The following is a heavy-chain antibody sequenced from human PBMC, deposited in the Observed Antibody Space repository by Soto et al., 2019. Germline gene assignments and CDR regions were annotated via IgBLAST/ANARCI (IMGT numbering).Heavy chain of an antibody. J-gene: IGHJ6*03. CDR2: IYYSGST. Sequence: PSETLSLTCTVSGGSISSYYWSWIRQPPGKGLEWIGYIYYSGSTNYNPSLKSRVTISVDTSKNQFSLKLSSVTAADTAVYYCARLRSSSSWTYYYYYMDVWGKGTTVTVSS. CDR1: GGSISSYY. V-gene: IGHV4-59*08. CDR3: ARLRSSSSWTYYYYYMDV. D-gene: IGHD6-13*01.